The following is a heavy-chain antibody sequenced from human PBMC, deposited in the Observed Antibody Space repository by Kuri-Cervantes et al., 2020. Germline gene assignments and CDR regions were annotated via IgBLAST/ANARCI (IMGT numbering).Heavy chain of an antibody. V-gene: IGHV4-34*01. CDR1: GGSFSGYY. D-gene: IGHD3-9*01. J-gene: IGHJ2*01. Sequence: SETLSLTCAVYGGSFSGYYWSWIRRPPGKGLEWIGEINHSGSTNYNPSLKSRVTISVDTSKNQFSLKLSSVTAADTAVYYCARDQRYYDILTGHYDWYFDLWGRGTLVTVSS. CDR2: INHSGST. CDR3: ARDQRYYDILTGHYDWYFDL.